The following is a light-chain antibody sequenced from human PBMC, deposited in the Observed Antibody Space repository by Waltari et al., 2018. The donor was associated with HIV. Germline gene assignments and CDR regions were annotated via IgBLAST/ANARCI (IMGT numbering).Light chain of an antibody. V-gene: IGLV2-23*02. J-gene: IGLJ3*02. Sequence: QSALPQPASVSGSPGQSITISCPGASSDVGGYKYVSWYQHHPGKAPKLMIYDVSERPSGVSNRFSGSKSGNTASLTISGLQAEDEADYYCCSYAGSSTLLFGGGTKVTVL. CDR1: SSDVGGYKY. CDR2: DVS. CDR3: CSYAGSSTLL.